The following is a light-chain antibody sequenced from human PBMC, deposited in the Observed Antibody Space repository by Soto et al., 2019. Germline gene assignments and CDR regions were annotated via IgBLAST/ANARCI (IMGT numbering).Light chain of an antibody. J-gene: IGKJ4*01. CDR1: RSVNRY. Sequence: IVLTRSPATLSLSPGESATLSCRASRSVNRYLAWYQQKPGQAPRLLIDEASSRATGIPARFRGSGSGTDFTLTISSLEPEDFAIYYCQQRNDWPLTFGGGTKVDIK. CDR2: EAS. CDR3: QQRNDWPLT. V-gene: IGKV3-11*01.